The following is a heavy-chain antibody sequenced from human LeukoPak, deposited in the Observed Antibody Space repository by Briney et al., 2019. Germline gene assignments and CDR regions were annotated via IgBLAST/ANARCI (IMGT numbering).Heavy chain of an antibody. CDR3: ARVSPAMAYYYYYYMDV. J-gene: IGHJ6*03. CDR1: GYTFTSYD. D-gene: IGHD5-18*01. Sequence: ASVKVFCKASGYTFTSYDINWVPQATGQGLEWMGWMNPNSGNTGYAQKFQGRVTITRNTSISTAYMELSSLRSEDTAVYYCARVSPAMAYYYYYYMDVWGKGTTVTVSS. V-gene: IGHV1-8*03. CDR2: MNPNSGNT.